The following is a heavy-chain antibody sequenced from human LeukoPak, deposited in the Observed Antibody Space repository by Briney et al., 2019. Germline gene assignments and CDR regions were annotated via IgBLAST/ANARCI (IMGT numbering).Heavy chain of an antibody. CDR2: ISGSGGST. CDR3: AKDQPPNCSSTSCSYDY. D-gene: IGHD2-2*01. CDR1: GFTFSSYA. Sequence: SGGSLRLSCAASGFTFSSYAMSWVRQAPGKGLEWVSAISGSGGSTYYADSVKGRFTISRDNSKNTLYLQMNSLRAEDTAVYYCAKDQPPNCSSTSCSYDYWGQGTLVTVSS. V-gene: IGHV3-23*01. J-gene: IGHJ4*02.